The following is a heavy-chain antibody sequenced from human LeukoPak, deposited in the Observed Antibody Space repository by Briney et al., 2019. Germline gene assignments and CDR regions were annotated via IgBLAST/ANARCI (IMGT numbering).Heavy chain of an antibody. CDR3: AREGPLEPMVTGSGFDY. Sequence: GGSLRLSCAASGFTFSSYWMHWVRQAPGKGLVWVSRINTDGSSTSYADSVKGRFTISRDNAKNTLYLQMNSLRAEDTAVYYCAREGPLEPMVTGSGFDYWGQGTLVTVSS. J-gene: IGHJ4*02. D-gene: IGHD5-18*01. CDR2: INTDGSST. V-gene: IGHV3-74*01. CDR1: GFTFSSYW.